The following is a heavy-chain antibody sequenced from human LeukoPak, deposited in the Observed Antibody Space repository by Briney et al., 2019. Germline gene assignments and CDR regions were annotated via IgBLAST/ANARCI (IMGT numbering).Heavy chain of an antibody. J-gene: IGHJ3*02. D-gene: IGHD2-21*01. CDR1: GFTFSSYS. Sequence: GGSLRLSCAASGFTFSSYSMNWVRQAPGKGLEWVSSISSSSSYIYYADSVKGRFTISRDNAKNSLYLQMNSLRAEDTAVYYCARDACGGDCNDAFDIWGQGTMVTVSS. V-gene: IGHV3-21*01. CDR3: ARDACGGDCNDAFDI. CDR2: ISSSSSYI.